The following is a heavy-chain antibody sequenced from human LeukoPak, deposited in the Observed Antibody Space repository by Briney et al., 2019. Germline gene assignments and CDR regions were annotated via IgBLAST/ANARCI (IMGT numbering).Heavy chain of an antibody. CDR2: INTDGSTT. D-gene: IGHD2-21*02. Sequence: GGSLRLSCAASGFTFSNYWMQWVRQSPGKGPVWVSRINTDGSTTDYADPVQGRFTISRDNAKNTLYLQMNSLRAEDTAVYYCARDSVSGGDCYSWGQGTLVTVSS. CDR1: GFTFSNYW. V-gene: IGHV3-74*01. CDR3: ARDSVSGGDCYS. J-gene: IGHJ4*02.